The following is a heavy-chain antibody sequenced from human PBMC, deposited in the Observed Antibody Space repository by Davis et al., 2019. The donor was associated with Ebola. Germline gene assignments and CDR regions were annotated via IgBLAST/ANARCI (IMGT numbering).Heavy chain of an antibody. J-gene: IGHJ4*02. CDR3: ARESDY. Sequence: GESLKISCAASGFTFSSYAMHWVRQAPGKGLEWVAVISYDGSNKYYADSVKGRFTISRDNSKNTLYLQMNSLRAEDTAVYYCARESDYWGQGTLVTVSS. CDR2: ISYDGSNK. V-gene: IGHV3-30-3*01. CDR1: GFTFSSYA.